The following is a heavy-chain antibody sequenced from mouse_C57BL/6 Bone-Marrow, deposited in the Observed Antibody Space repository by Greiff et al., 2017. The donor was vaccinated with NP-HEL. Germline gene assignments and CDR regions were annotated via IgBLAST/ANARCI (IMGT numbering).Heavy chain of an antibody. J-gene: IGHJ1*03. D-gene: IGHD1-1*01. Sequence: VQLQQSGAELVRPGTSVKMSCKASGYTFTNYWIGWAKQRPGHGLEWIGDLYPGGGYTNYNEKFKGKATLTADKSSSTAYMQFSSLTSEDSAIYYCARQLRRYFDVWGTGTTVTVSS. V-gene: IGHV1-63*01. CDR3: ARQLRRYFDV. CDR1: GYTFTNYW. CDR2: LYPGGGYT.